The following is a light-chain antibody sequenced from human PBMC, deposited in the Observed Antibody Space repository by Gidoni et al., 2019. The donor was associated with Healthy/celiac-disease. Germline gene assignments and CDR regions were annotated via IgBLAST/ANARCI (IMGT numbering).Light chain of an antibody. J-gene: IGKJ5*01. CDR1: PSVSSY. V-gene: IGKV3-11*01. CDR2: DAS. CDR3: QQRSNWPRT. Sequence: EIVLTQSPATLSLSPGERATRSCRASPSVSSYLAWYQQKPVQAPRLLIYDASNRATGIPARFSGSGSGTDFTLTISSLEPEDFAVYYCQQRSNWPRTFXXXTRLEIK.